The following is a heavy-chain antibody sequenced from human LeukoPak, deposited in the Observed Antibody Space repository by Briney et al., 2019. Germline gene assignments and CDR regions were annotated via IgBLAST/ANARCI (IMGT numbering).Heavy chain of an antibody. Sequence: AETLSLTWSVSGVSISSYYWSWIRQPAGKGLEWIGRIYTSGSTNYNPSLKSRGTMSVDTSKNQFSLKPSSVTAADTAVYYCARTTWFGEFYFYSWGQGTLVTLSS. J-gene: IGHJ5*01. CDR1: GVSISSYY. CDR3: ARTTWFGEFYFYS. D-gene: IGHD3-10*01. V-gene: IGHV4-4*07. CDR2: IYTSGST.